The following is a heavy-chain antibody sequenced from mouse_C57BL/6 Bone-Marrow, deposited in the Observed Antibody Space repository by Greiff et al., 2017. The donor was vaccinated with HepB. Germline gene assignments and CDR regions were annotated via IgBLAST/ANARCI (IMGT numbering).Heavy chain of an antibody. CDR2: ISSGGSYT. V-gene: IGHV5-6*01. J-gene: IGHJ2*01. D-gene: IGHD1-1*01. Sequence: VQLKESGGDLVKPGGSLKLSCAASGFTFSSYGMSWVRQTPDKRLEWVATISSGGSYTYYPDSVKGRFTISRDNAKNTLYLQMSSLKSEDTAMYYCARHEITTVVATFDYWGQGTTLTVSS. CDR3: ARHEITTVVATFDY. CDR1: GFTFSSYG.